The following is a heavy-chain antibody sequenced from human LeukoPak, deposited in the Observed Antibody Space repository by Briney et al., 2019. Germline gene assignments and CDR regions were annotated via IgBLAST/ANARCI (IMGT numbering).Heavy chain of an antibody. V-gene: IGHV3-23*01. CDR1: GFTFSSYA. CDR2: ISGSGGST. CDR3: AKDIGAPYCSSTSCQPAYYYYGMDV. D-gene: IGHD2-2*01. J-gene: IGHJ6*02. Sequence: GGSLRLSCAASGFTFSSYAMSWVRQAPGKGLEWVSAISGSGGSTYYADSVKGRFTISRDNSKNTLYLQMNSLRAEDTALYYCAKDIGAPYCSSTSCQPAYYYYGMDVWGQGTTVTVSS.